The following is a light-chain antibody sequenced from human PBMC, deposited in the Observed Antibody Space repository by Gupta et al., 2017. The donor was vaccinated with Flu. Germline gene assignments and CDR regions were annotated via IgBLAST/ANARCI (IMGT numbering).Light chain of an antibody. CDR3: MSWYSNAWV. J-gene: IGLJ3*02. CDR2: YTSDSAK. V-gene: IGLV5-45*01. CDR1: SGVTVGPYR. Sequence: QPVLTQPASLPASPGASPSLTCSLRSGVTVGPYRLFWFQQKQGSPPHFLLRYTSDSAKQQGSGVPSRFSGSKDASANAGILGISGLHSDDEADYYCMSWYSNAWVFGGGTKLTVL.